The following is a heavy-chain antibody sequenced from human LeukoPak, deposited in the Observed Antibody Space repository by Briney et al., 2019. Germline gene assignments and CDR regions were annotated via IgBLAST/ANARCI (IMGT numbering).Heavy chain of an antibody. Sequence: KPSETLSLTCTVTGGSISTRNHYWGWPRQPPGKGLEWIGSIGYTGTTNSNPSLKSRVTLSVDTSKNQVSLTLSSVTAADTAVYFCARRMGSGATYPRTFDYWGQGTLVTVSS. D-gene: IGHD2-8*02. CDR1: GGSISTRNHY. J-gene: IGHJ4*02. CDR2: IGYTGTT. CDR3: ARRMGSGATYPRTFDY. V-gene: IGHV4-39*01.